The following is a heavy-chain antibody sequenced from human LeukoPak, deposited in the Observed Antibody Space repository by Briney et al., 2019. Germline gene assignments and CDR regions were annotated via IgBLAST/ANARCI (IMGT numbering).Heavy chain of an antibody. Sequence: SETLSLTCTVSGDSISSGDYYWSWIRQPAGKGLEWIGRISSSGSTNYNPSLKSRVTISVDTSKNQFSLKLSSVTAADTAVYFCARRAYSAAYWKHFDYWGQGTLVTVSS. J-gene: IGHJ4*02. CDR3: ARRAYSAAYWKHFDY. V-gene: IGHV4-61*02. CDR1: GDSISSGDYY. D-gene: IGHD1-1*01. CDR2: ISSSGST.